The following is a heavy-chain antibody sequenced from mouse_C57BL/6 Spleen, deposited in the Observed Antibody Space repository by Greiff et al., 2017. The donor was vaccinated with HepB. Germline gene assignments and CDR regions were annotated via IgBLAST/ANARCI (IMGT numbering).Heavy chain of an antibody. Sequence: VQLQQSGPGLVKPSQSLSLTCSVTGYSITSGYYWNWIRQFPGNKLEWMGYISYDGSNNYNPSLKNRISITRDTSKNQFFLKLNSVTTEDTATYYCARDKDYGSSLYFDYWGQGTTLTVSS. D-gene: IGHD1-1*01. CDR1: GYSITSGYY. CDR2: ISYDGSN. V-gene: IGHV3-6*01. CDR3: ARDKDYGSSLYFDY. J-gene: IGHJ2*01.